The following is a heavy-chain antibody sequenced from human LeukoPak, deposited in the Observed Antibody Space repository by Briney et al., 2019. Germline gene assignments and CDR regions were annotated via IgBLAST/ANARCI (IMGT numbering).Heavy chain of an antibody. J-gene: IGHJ5*02. Sequence: SQTLSLTCTVPGGSINSGSYYWSWIRQPAGKGLEWIGRIYTSGSTNYNPSLKSRVTISVDTSKNQFSLKLGSVTAADTAVYYCARARDGYVRRFPRYNWFDPWGQGTLVTVSS. V-gene: IGHV4-61*02. CDR1: GGSINSGSYY. D-gene: IGHD5-24*01. CDR2: IYTSGST. CDR3: ARARDGYVRRFPRYNWFDP.